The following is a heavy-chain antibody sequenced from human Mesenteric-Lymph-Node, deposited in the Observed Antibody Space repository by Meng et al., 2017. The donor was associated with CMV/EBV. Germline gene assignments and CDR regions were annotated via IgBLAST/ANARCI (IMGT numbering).Heavy chain of an antibody. CDR2: MYYSGST. Sequence: SETLSLTCTVSGGSISGYYWSWIRQPPGKGLEWIGYMYYSGSTNYNPSLKSRVTISVDTSKNQFSLKLSPVTAADTAVYYCARHDNSGTYPLDPWGQGTLVTVSS. D-gene: IGHD3-10*01. J-gene: IGHJ5*02. CDR3: ARHDNSGTYPLDP. V-gene: IGHV4-59*01. CDR1: GGSISGYY.